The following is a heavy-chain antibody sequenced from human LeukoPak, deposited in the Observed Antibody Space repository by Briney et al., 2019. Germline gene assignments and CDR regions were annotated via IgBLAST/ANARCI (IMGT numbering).Heavy chain of an antibody. CDR3: ARQSGTKSLSSFDY. J-gene: IGHJ4*02. CDR2: IYPGDSDT. V-gene: IGHV5-51*01. CDR1: GYTFTSYW. Sequence: PGESLKISCKGSGYTFTSYWIAWVRQMPGKGLEWMGIIYPGDSDTRYSPSFQGQVTISADKSISTAYLQWSSLKVSDTAIYYCARQSGTKSLSSFDYWGQGTLVTVSS. D-gene: IGHD1-7*01.